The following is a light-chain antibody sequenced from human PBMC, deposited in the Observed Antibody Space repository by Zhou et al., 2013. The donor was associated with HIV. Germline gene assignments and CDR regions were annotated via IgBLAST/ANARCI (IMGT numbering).Light chain of an antibody. CDR2: KAS. Sequence: DIQMTQSPSTLSASVGDRVTMTCRASQTISNWLAWYQQKPGQAPKLLIYKASTLEIGVPSRFSGSGSGTEFTLTITSLQPDDFATYYCQQYNTLWTFGQGTKVEI. CDR1: QTISNW. J-gene: IGKJ1*01. CDR3: QQYNTLWT. V-gene: IGKV1-5*03.